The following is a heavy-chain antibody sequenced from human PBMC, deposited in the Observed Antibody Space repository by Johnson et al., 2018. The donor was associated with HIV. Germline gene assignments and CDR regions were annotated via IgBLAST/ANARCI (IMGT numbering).Heavy chain of an antibody. Sequence: VQLVESGGAVVQPGGSLRLSCAASGFTFDDYAMHWVRQVPGNGLEWVALIRWDGATTRDVDSVKGRFTISRDNRRNSLYLQMKCLRAEDTAVYYCATDEYTNSLGVWGQGTMVTVSS. D-gene: IGHD6-6*01. J-gene: IGHJ3*01. CDR1: GFTFDDYA. CDR3: ATDEYTNSLGV. V-gene: IGHV3-43D*03. CDR2: IRWDGATT.